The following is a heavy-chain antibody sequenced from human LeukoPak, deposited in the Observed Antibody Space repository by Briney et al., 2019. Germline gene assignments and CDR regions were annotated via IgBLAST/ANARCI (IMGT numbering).Heavy chain of an antibody. D-gene: IGHD3-3*01. V-gene: IGHV3-48*03. CDR1: GFTFSSYE. CDR2: ISSSGSTI. Sequence: GGSLRLSCAASGFTFSSYEMNWVRQAPGKGLEWVSYISSSGSTIYYADSVKGRFTISRDNAKNSLYLQMNSLRAEDTAVYYCARTYYDFWSGYFHTQKSGAFDIWGQGTVVTVSS. J-gene: IGHJ3*02. CDR3: ARTYYDFWSGYFHTQKSGAFDI.